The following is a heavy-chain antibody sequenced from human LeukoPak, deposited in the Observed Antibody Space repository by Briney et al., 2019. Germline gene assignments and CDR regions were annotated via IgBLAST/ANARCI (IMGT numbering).Heavy chain of an antibody. J-gene: IGHJ5*02. D-gene: IGHD5-24*01. CDR1: GYTFTGYY. CDR3: ATDHSMANTAWWFDP. Sequence: ASVKVSCKASGYTFTGYYMHWVRQAPGQGLEWMGVINPSGTGTSYAQKFQGRITMSRDTSTSTVYMGLSSLRSEDTAFYYCATDHSMANTAWWFDPWGQGTLVTVSS. V-gene: IGHV1-46*01. CDR2: INPSGTGT.